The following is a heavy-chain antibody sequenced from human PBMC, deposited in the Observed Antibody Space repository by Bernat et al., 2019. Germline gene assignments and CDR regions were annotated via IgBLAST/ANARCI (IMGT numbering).Heavy chain of an antibody. CDR2: ISGSGGST. Sequence: EVQLLESRGGLVQPGGSLRLSCAASGFTFSSYAMSWVRQAPGKGLEWVSAISGSGGSTYYADSVKGRFTISRDNSKNTLYLQMNSLRAEDTAVYYCAKSPYSLGFGDVEFDYWGQGTLVTVSS. CDR1: GFTFSSYA. D-gene: IGHD3-10*01. J-gene: IGHJ4*02. V-gene: IGHV3-23*01. CDR3: AKSPYSLGFGDVEFDY.